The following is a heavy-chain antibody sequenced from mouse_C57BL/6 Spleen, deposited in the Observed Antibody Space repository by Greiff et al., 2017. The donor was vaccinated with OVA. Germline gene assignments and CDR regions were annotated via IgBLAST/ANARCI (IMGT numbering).Heavy chain of an antibody. CDR3: ARYYGSSDNVDY. V-gene: IGHV1-26*01. J-gene: IGHJ2*01. CDR1: GYTFTDYY. D-gene: IGHD1-1*01. Sequence: EVQLQQSGPELVKPGASVKISCKASGYTFTDYYMNWVKQSHGKSLEWIGDINPNNGGTSYNQKFKGKATLTVDKSSSTAYMELRSLTSEDSAVDYCARYYGSSDNVDYWGQGTTLTVSS. CDR2: INPNNGGT.